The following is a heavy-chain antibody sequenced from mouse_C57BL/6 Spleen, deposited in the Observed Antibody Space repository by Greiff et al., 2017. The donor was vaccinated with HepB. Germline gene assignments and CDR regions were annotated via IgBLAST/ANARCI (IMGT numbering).Heavy chain of an antibody. CDR3: TGGITTVYAMDY. J-gene: IGHJ4*01. CDR1: GFTFSNYW. V-gene: IGHV6-3*01. CDR2: IRLKSDNYAT. Sequence: EVMLVESGGGLVQPGGSMKLSCVASGFTFSNYWMNWVRQSPEKGLEWVAQIRLKSDNYATHYAESVKGRFTISRDDSKSSVYLQMNNLRAEDTGIYYCTGGITTVYAMDYWGQGTSVTVSS. D-gene: IGHD1-1*01.